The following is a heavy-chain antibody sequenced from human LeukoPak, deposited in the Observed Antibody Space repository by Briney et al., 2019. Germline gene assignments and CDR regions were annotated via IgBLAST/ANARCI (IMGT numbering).Heavy chain of an antibody. CDR2: ISRNGGST. Sequence: AESLRLSCAASGFTFSNYAMHWVRQAPGKGLEYVSAISRNGGSTYYANSVKGRFSICTDTSKNTVYLQRGSLRAEDMAVYYCARGDQLLPYFDYWGQGTLVTVSS. D-gene: IGHD2-2*01. J-gene: IGHJ4*02. CDR3: ARGDQLLPYFDY. V-gene: IGHV3-64*01. CDR1: GFTFSNYA.